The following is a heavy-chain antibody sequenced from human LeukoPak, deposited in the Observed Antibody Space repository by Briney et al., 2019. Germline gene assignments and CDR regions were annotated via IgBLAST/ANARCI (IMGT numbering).Heavy chain of an antibody. CDR1: GYTFTSYG. D-gene: IGHD2-15*01. V-gene: IGHV1-18*01. CDR2: ISAYNGNT. Sequence: GASVKVSCKASGYTFTSYGISWVRQAPGQGLEWMGWISAYNGNTNYAQKLQGRVTMTTDTSTSTAYMELRSLRSDDTAVYYCARVGRRNIVVVVAATPFDYWGQGTLVTVSS. CDR3: ARVGRRNIVVVVAATPFDY. J-gene: IGHJ4*02.